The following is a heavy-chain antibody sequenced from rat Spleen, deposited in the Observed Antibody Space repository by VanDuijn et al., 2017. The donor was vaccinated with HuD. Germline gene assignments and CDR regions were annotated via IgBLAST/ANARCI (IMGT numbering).Heavy chain of an antibody. CDR2: ISSDGSTT. J-gene: IGHJ3*01. V-gene: IGHV5-29*01. Sequence: EVQLVESGGGLVQPGRSLKLSCAASGFTFSDFFMAWVRQAPAKGLEWVATISSDGSTTYYRDSVKGRFTISRDNAKSTLYLQMDSLRSEDTATYYCARRGSGPNWFAYWGQGTLVTVSS. CDR1: GFTFSDFF. CDR3: ARRGSGPNWFAY. D-gene: IGHD4-3*01.